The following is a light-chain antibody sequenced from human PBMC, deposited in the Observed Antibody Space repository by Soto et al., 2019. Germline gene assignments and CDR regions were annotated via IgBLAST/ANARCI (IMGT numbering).Light chain of an antibody. CDR3: QSYDSSLSGSGV. V-gene: IGLV1-40*01. Sequence: QSVLTQPPSVSGARGQRVTISCTGSSSNIGAGYDVHWYQQLPGTAPKLLIYANTNRPSGVPDRFSGSQSGTSASLAITGLQAEDEADYYCQSYDSSLSGSGVFGTGTKLTVL. CDR1: SSNIGAGYD. J-gene: IGLJ1*01. CDR2: ANT.